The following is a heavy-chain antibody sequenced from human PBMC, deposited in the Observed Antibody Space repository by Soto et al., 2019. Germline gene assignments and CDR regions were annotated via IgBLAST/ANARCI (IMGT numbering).Heavy chain of an antibody. D-gene: IGHD4-17*01. CDR2: INHSGST. J-gene: IGHJ6*03. V-gene: IGHV4-34*01. Sequence: SEALSLTCAVSGGSFSGYYWSWIRQPPGKEQEWIGEINHSGSTNYNPSLKSRVPVSVDTSNNQFSLKLSSVTAADTAVYYCARRDYGDYVGGDYFMNVWRKGTTVTVSS. CDR3: ARRDYGDYVGGDYFMNV. CDR1: GGSFSGYY.